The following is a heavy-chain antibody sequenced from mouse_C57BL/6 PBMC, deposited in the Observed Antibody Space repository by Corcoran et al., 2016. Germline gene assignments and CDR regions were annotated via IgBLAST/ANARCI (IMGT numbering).Heavy chain of an antibody. D-gene: IGHD1-1*01. J-gene: IGHJ3*01. V-gene: IGHV9-3*01. CDR2: LNTYSGVP. CDR3: ERLGYGSSYGEAD. Sequence: QIQLVQSGPELKKPGETVKISCKASGYTFTTYGMSWVKQAPGKGLKWMGWLNTYSGVPTYADDFKGRFAFSLVTSASTAYLLMNNLKNDDTDTECWERLGYGSSYGEADWGQGTMVTVSA. CDR1: GYTFTTYG.